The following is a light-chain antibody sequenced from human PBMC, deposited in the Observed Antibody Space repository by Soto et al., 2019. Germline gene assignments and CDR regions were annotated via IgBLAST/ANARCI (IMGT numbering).Light chain of an antibody. CDR3: SSYAGTNSVV. CDR1: SSDVGGYNY. CDR2: EVS. J-gene: IGLJ2*01. Sequence: QSALTQPPSASGSPGQSVTISCTGTSSDVGGYNYVSWYQQHPGKAPKLMIYEVSKRPSGVPDRFSGSQSGNTASLTVSGLQAEDEADYYCSSYAGTNSVVFGGGTQLTVL. V-gene: IGLV2-8*01.